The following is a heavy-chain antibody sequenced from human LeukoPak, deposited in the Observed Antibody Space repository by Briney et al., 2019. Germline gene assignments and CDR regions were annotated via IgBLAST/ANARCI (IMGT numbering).Heavy chain of an antibody. J-gene: IGHJ4*02. CDR1: GFTFSNYG. D-gene: IGHD2-15*01. V-gene: IGHV3-30*18. CDR2: ISYDGSNK. CDR3: AKDPCSGTSCSIDS. Sequence: PGRSLRLSCAASGFTFSNYGMHRVRQAPGKGLEWVAIISYDGSNKYYADSVKGRFTISRDNSKNTLYLQMNSLRAEDTAVYYCAKDPCSGTSCSIDSWGQGTLVTVSS.